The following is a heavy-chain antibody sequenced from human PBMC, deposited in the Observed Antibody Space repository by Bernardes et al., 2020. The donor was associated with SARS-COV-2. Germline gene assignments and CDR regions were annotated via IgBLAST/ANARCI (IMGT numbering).Heavy chain of an antibody. D-gene: IGHD2-8*01. CDR2: IKQDGSEK. J-gene: IGHJ6*02. CDR3: ARDGVGGYYYGMDV. CDR1: GFTFSSYW. V-gene: IGHV3-7*03. Sequence: GGSLRLSCAASGFTFSSYWMSWVRQAPGKGLEWVANIKQDGSEKYYVDSVKGRFTISRDNAKNSLYLQMNSLRAEDTAVYYCARDGVGGYYYGMDVWGQGTTVTVSS.